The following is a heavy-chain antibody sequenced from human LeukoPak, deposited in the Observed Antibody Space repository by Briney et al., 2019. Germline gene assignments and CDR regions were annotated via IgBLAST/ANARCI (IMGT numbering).Heavy chain of an antibody. J-gene: IGHJ6*03. Sequence: GSSVKVSCKASGGTFSSYAISWVRQAPGQGLEWMGGIIPTFGTANYAQKFQGRVTITADESTSTAYMELSSLRSEDTAVYYCARVATYYDFWSGSPGGYYYMDVWGKGTTVTVSS. CDR3: ARVATYYDFWSGSPGGYYYMDV. CDR1: GGTFSSYA. D-gene: IGHD3-3*01. CDR2: IIPTFGTA. V-gene: IGHV1-69*01.